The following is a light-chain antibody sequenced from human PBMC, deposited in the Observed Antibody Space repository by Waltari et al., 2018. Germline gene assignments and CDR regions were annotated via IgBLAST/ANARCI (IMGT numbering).Light chain of an antibody. CDR1: QSVSSNF. CDR3: QQYGRSPLT. V-gene: IGKV3-20*01. J-gene: IGKJ4*01. Sequence: EIVLTQSPGTLSLSPGDRATLSCRASQSVSSNFLAWYQQKPGQAPRLLIYGASSGATGIPDKFSGSGSGTDFTLTINRLEPEDFAVYYCQQYGRSPLTFGGGTKVEIK. CDR2: GAS.